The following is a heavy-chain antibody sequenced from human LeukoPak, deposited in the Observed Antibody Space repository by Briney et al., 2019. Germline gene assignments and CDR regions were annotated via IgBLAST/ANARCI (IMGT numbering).Heavy chain of an antibody. D-gene: IGHD3-10*01. V-gene: IGHV3-7*04. J-gene: IGHJ4*02. CDR3: VRESVYGSRSYYSY. CDR1: GFTFSSYW. Sequence: GGSLRLSCAASGFTFSSYWMSWVRQAPGKGLEWVANIKQDGSEKFYVDSVKGRFTISRDNAKSSLHLQMNSLRAEDTAVYFCVRESVYGSRSYYSYWGQGTLVTVSS. CDR2: IKQDGSEK.